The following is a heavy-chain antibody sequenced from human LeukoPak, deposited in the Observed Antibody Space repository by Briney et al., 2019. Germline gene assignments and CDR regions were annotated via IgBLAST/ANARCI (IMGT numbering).Heavy chain of an antibody. CDR3: ARAGFLITFGGVIS. V-gene: IGHV3-21*01. Sequence: GGSLRLSCAASGFTFSSYSMNWVRQAPGKGLEWVSCISSSSSYIYYADSVKGRFTTSRDNAKNSLYLQMNSLRAEDTAIYYCARAGFLITFGGVISWGQGTLVTVSS. CDR2: ISSSSSYI. J-gene: IGHJ5*02. D-gene: IGHD3-16*02. CDR1: GFTFSSYS.